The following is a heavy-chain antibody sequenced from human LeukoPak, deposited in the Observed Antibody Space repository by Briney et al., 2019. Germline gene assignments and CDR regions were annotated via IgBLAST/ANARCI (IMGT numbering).Heavy chain of an antibody. CDR1: GFTFSSYS. Sequence: GGSLRLSCAASGFTFSSYSMNWVRQARGKGLEWVSSISSSSNYIYYADSAKGRFTISRDNAKNSLYLQMNSLRAEDTAVYYCARDPTVTPIDYWGQGTLVTVSS. CDR2: ISSSSNYI. V-gene: IGHV3-21*01. D-gene: IGHD4-17*01. J-gene: IGHJ4*02. CDR3: ARDPTVTPIDY.